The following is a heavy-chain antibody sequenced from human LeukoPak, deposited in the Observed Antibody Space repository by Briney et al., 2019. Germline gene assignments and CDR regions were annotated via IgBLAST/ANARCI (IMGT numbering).Heavy chain of an antibody. CDR3: ARYTIFGVVSFDP. CDR2: INHSGST. Sequence: SETLSLTCAVYGGSFSGYYWSWIRQPPGKGLEWIGEINHSGSTNYNPSLKSRVTISVDTSKNQFSLKLSSVTAADTAVYYCARYTIFGVVSFDPWGQGTLVTVSS. V-gene: IGHV4-34*01. CDR1: GGSFSGYY. D-gene: IGHD3-3*01. J-gene: IGHJ5*02.